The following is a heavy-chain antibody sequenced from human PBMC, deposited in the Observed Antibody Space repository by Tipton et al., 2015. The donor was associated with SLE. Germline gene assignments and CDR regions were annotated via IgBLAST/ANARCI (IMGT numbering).Heavy chain of an antibody. V-gene: IGHV3-7*01. CDR2: IKQDGSEK. Sequence: QLVQSGGGLVQPGESLRLSCTASGFTFSTYWMSWVRQAPGKGLEWEANIKQDGSEKYYVDSVKGRFTISRDNAKNSLYLQMNSLRAEDTAVYYCARDAGNYYDSSGYSYFDYWGQGTLVTVSS. D-gene: IGHD3-22*01. CDR3: ARDAGNYYDSSGYSYFDY. J-gene: IGHJ4*02. CDR1: GFTFSTYW.